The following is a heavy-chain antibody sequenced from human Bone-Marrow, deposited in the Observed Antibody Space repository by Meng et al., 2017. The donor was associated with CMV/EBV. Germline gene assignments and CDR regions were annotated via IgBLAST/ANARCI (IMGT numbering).Heavy chain of an antibody. Sequence: GESLKISCAASGFTVSSNYMSWVRQAPGKGLEWVSYISSSGSTIYYADSVKGRFTISRDNAKNSLYLQMNSLRAEDTAVYYCARVSHPSYCSSTSCEPFYYYYYGMDVWGQGTTVTVSS. V-gene: IGHV3-11*04. J-gene: IGHJ6*02. CDR1: GFTVSSNY. D-gene: IGHD2-2*01. CDR3: ARVSHPSYCSSTSCEPFYYYYYGMDV. CDR2: ISSSGSTI.